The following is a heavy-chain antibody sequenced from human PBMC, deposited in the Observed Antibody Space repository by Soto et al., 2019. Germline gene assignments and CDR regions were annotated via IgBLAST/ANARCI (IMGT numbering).Heavy chain of an antibody. J-gene: IGHJ6*02. Sequence: NPSETLSLTCAVYGGSFSGYYWSWIRQPPGKGLEWTGEINHSGSTNYNPSLKSRVTIPVDTSKNQFSLNLSSVTAADTAVYYCARDRLMATAGTARHYFGLDVWGQGTTVTVSS. CDR3: ARDRLMATAGTARHYFGLDV. D-gene: IGHD5-18*01. CDR1: GGSFSGYY. V-gene: IGHV4-34*01. CDR2: INHSGST.